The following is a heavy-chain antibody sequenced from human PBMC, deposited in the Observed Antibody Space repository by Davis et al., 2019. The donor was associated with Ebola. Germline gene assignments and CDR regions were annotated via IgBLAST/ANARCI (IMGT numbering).Heavy chain of an antibody. CDR2: IYYSGSA. Sequence: MPSETLSLTCTVSGGSISSYYWSWIRQPPGKGLEWIGYIYYSGSANYNPSLKSRVTMSVDTSKNQFSPKLSSVTAADTAVYYCARFSGSGWYGGDYYYYYGMDVWGQGTTVTVSS. CDR1: GGSISSYY. D-gene: IGHD6-19*01. V-gene: IGHV4-59*08. CDR3: ARFSGSGWYGGDYYYYYGMDV. J-gene: IGHJ6*02.